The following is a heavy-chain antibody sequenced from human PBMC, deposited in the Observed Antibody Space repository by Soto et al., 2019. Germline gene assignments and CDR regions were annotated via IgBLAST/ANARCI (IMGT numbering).Heavy chain of an antibody. CDR3: AKDNGYYYPHAFDV. CDR1: GEKVDDDA. V-gene: IGHV3-9*01. CDR2: ISWDSTMI. D-gene: IGHD2-8*01. Sequence: EVHLVESGGGMAQPGGSLRLSCVVSGEKVDDDAMHWVRQAPGKGLEWVAGISWDSTMIGYADSVKGRFTISRDNAKKSLYLQMTNLSPADTALYYCAKDNGYYYPHAFDVWGQGTMVTVSA. J-gene: IGHJ3*01.